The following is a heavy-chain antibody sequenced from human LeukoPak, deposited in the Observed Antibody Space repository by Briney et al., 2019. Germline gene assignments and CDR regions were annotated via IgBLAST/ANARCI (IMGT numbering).Heavy chain of an antibody. V-gene: IGHV3-33*01. CDR1: GFTFSSYG. Sequence: GTSLRLSCAASGFTFSSYGMHWVRQAPGKGLEWVAVIWYDGSEKYYADSVKGRFTIARDNSKNTLYLQMNSLRAEDTAVYYCARDSASSGDQALDSWGQGTLVTVSS. CDR3: ARDSASSGDQALDS. CDR2: IWYDGSEK. J-gene: IGHJ4*02. D-gene: IGHD3-10*01.